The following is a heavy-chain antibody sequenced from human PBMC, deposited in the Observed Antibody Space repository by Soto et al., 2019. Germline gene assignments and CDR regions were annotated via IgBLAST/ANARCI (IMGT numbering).Heavy chain of an antibody. Sequence: QVQLQESGPGLVKPSGTLSLTCAVSGGSISSSNWWSWVRRPPGKGLEWIGDIYHSGSTNYNPSFKSRVIRSVDKSKNPFSLALSSVTDADTAVYYCARALGSTDLFDYWGQGTLVTVSS. CDR3: ARALGSTDLFDY. CDR1: GGSISSSNW. V-gene: IGHV4-4*02. J-gene: IGHJ4*02. D-gene: IGHD3-16*01. CDR2: IYHSGST.